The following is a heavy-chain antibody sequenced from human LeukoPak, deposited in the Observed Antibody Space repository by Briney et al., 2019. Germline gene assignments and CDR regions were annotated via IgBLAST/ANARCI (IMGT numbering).Heavy chain of an antibody. CDR3: VRSGSFSSSSGIFDF. D-gene: IGHD6-6*01. V-gene: IGHV3-21*01. J-gene: IGHJ4*02. CDR1: GFAFSTYT. CDR2: ISSTSIYI. Sequence: GGSLRLSCAASGFAFSTYTINWVHQAPGKGLEWVSSISSTSIYIYYTDSVKGRFTISRDNAKNSLFLQMNSLSVEDTALYYCVRSGSFSSSSGIFDFSGQGTLVTVSS.